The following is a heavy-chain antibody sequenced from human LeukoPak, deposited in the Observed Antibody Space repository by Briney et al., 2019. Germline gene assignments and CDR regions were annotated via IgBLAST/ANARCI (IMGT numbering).Heavy chain of an antibody. CDR3: ARSIVVVVAATPFDY. V-gene: IGHV3-23*01. CDR1: GFTFSIYA. J-gene: IGHJ4*02. CDR2: ISGSRGST. D-gene: IGHD2-15*01. Sequence: PGGSLRLSCAASGFTFSIYAMSWVRQAPGKGLEWVSAISGSRGSTYYADSVKGRFTISRDNSKNTLYLQMNSLRAEDTAVYYCARSIVVVVAATPFDYWGQGTLVTVSS.